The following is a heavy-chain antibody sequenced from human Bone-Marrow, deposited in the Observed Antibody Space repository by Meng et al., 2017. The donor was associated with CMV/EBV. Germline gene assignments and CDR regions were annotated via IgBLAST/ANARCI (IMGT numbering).Heavy chain of an antibody. Sequence: SRTSSWGWVRQPPGKGLEWIGSVSDTGNTYSNPSLRGRVTISVDTSKNHFSLKLTSVTATDTAVYYCARNPGVIARWLRLRADFFDYWGQGTLVTVSS. CDR1: SRTSS. CDR2: VSDTGNT. CDR3: ARNPGVIARWLRLRADFFDY. V-gene: IGHV4-39*02. J-gene: IGHJ4*01. D-gene: IGHD5-12*01.